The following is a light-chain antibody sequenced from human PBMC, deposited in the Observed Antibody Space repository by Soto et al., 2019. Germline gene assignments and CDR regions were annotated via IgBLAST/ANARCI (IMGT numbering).Light chain of an antibody. Sequence: DIQMTQSPSTLSASGEDRVTITCRANQSISSWLAWYQQKPGKAPKLLIYKASSLESGVPSRFSGSGSGTEFTLTISSLQPDDFATYYCQQYKSYWTFGQGTKV. V-gene: IGKV1-5*03. CDR2: KAS. J-gene: IGKJ1*01. CDR1: QSISSW. CDR3: QQYKSYWT.